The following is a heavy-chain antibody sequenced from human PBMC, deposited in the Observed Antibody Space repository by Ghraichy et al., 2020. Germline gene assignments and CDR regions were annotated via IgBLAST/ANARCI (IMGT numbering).Heavy chain of an antibody. D-gene: IGHD2-21*02. V-gene: IGHV3-53*01. CDR2: IYSGGST. J-gene: IGHJ4*02. CDR3: ARDRDCGGDCWVDY. CDR1: GFTVSSNY. Sequence: GGSLRLSCAASGFTVSSNYMSWVRQAPGKGLEWVSVIYSGGSTYYADSVKGRFTISRDNSKNTLYLQMNSLRAEDTAVYYCARDRDCGGDCWVDYWGQGTLVTVSS.